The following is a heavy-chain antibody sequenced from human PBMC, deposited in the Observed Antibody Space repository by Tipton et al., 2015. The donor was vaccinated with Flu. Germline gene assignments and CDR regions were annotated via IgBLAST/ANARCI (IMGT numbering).Heavy chain of an antibody. CDR2: MSPDSGNT. J-gene: IGHJ5*02. D-gene: IGHD2-8*01. CDR1: GYTFTCCD. Sequence: QSGPEVKKPGASVKVSCKASGYTFTCCDVNWVRQAPGQGLEWVGWMSPDSGNTGFAQKFQGRVTMTRNTSISTAYMELSSLRPEDTAVYFCARGMGLDPWGQGTLVTVSS. CDR3: ARGMGLDP. V-gene: IGHV1-8*01.